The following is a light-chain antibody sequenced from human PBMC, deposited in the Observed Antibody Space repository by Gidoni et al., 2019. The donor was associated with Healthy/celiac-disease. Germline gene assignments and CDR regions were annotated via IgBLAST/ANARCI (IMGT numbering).Light chain of an antibody. J-gene: IGKJ1*01. CDR2: AAS. CDR3: QQSYSTPRT. Sequence: DIQMTQSPSSLSASVGDRVTITCRASQSISSYLNWYQQKPGKAPKLLIYAASSLQSGVPSRFSGSGSGTDFTLTIRSLPPYDFATYYCQQSYSTPRTFGQGTKVEIK. CDR1: QSISSY. V-gene: IGKV1-39*01.